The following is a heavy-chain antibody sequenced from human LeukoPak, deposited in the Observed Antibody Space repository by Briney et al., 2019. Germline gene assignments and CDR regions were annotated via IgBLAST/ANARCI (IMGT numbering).Heavy chain of an antibody. Sequence: GGSLRLSCAVSGFTLSSSWMHWVRQAPGKGLVWVSRINTGGSSTAYADSVKGRFTISRDNAENTLYLQMNSLRVEDTAVYYCARAYSSCWANALDIWGQGTMVTVSS. D-gene: IGHD6-19*01. CDR2: INTGGSST. J-gene: IGHJ3*02. CDR1: GFTLSSSW. CDR3: ARAYSSCWANALDI. V-gene: IGHV3-74*01.